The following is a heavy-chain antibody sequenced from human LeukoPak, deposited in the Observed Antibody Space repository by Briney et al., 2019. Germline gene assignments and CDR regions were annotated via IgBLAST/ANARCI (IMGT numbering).Heavy chain of an antibody. Sequence: PGGSLRLSCAASGFSVSSNYMSWVRQAPGKGLEWVSVIYSGGSTYYADSVKGRFTISRDNSKNTLYLQMNSLRAEDTAVYYCAREGYCSGGSCHPDAFDIWGQGTMVTVSS. D-gene: IGHD2-15*01. CDR3: AREGYCSGGSCHPDAFDI. V-gene: IGHV3-53*01. CDR1: GFSVSSNY. J-gene: IGHJ3*02. CDR2: IYSGGST.